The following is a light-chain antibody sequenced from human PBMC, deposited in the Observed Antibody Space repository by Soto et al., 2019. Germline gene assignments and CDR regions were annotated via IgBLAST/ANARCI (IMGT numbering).Light chain of an antibody. V-gene: IGKV3-15*01. J-gene: IGKJ4*01. CDR2: GAS. CDR3: QQYNNWPRAT. CDR1: QSVSSN. Sequence: EVVMTQSPATLSMSPGERATLSCRASQSVSSNLAWYQQKPGQAPRLLIYGASTRATGIPARFSGSGSGTEFTLTISSLQSEDFAVYYCQQYNNWPRATFGGGTKVDSK.